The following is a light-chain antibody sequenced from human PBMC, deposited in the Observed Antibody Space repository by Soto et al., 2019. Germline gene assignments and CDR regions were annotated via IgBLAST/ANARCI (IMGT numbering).Light chain of an antibody. CDR2: DGS. J-gene: IGLJ1*01. V-gene: IGLV3-21*02. Sequence: ELTQSPSVSVAPGQTARITCGGNNIGIYSVHWYQQRPGQAPVLVVYDGSDRPSGIPERFSGSNSGNTATLTIGRVEAADEAEYYCQVWDTNGGHNYVFGPGTKVTVL. CDR1: NIGIYS. CDR3: QVWDTNGGHNYV.